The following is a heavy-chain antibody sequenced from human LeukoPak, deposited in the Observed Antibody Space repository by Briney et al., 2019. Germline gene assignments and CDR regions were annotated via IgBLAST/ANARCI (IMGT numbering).Heavy chain of an antibody. CDR1: GGSFSGYY. CDR3: ARGGYDRGIY. D-gene: IGHD3-16*01. CDR2: INHSGST. J-gene: IGHJ4*02. Sequence: SETLSLTCAVYGGSFSGYYWSWIRPPPGKGLEWIGEINHSGSTNYNPSLKSRVTISVDTSKNQFSLKLSSVTAADTAVYYCARGGYDRGIYWGQGTLVTVSS. V-gene: IGHV4-34*01.